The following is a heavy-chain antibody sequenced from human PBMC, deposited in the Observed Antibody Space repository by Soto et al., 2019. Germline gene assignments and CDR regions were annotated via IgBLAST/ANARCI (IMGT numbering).Heavy chain of an antibody. D-gene: IGHD3-10*01. J-gene: IGHJ4*02. CDR3: ARASYYGSGIGRSHAFDY. V-gene: IGHV4-34*01. CDR2: INYSGST. CDR1: GGSFSGHY. Sequence: QVQLQQWGAGLLKPSETLSLTCAVYGGSFSGHYWNWIRQSPGKGLEWIGEINYSGSTNYNPSLKSRVTIALDTSKNQFSLNLISLTAADTAVYYCARASYYGSGIGRSHAFDYWGQGTLVSVSS.